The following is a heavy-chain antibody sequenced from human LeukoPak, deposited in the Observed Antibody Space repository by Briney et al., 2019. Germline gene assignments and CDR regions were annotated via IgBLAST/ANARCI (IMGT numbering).Heavy chain of an antibody. CDR3: ARDFAQNWFDT. D-gene: IGHD2-21*01. CDR1: GFTFSLYE. Sequence: GGSLRLSCVASGFTFSLYEMNWVRQAPGKGLEWVSCISKSGNNLHYADSVKGRFTISRDNAKNSLYLQMHSLRVEDTAVYYCARDFAQNWFDTWGQGTLVTVSA. CDR2: ISKSGNNL. J-gene: IGHJ5*02. V-gene: IGHV3-48*03.